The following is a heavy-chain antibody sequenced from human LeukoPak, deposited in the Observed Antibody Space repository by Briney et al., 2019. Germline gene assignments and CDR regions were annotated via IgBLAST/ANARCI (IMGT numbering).Heavy chain of an antibody. CDR1: GFTFSNYE. V-gene: IGHV3-48*03. D-gene: IGHD3-10*01. Sequence: GGSLRLSCAASGFTFSNYEMHWVRQAPGKGLEWVSYISSSGSDIYYADSVKGRFTISRDNSKNTLYLQMSSLRAEDTAVYYCAKDRGRQGIRGIIISYYFDYWGQGTLVTVSS. CDR2: ISSSGSDI. J-gene: IGHJ4*02. CDR3: AKDRGRQGIRGIIISYYFDY.